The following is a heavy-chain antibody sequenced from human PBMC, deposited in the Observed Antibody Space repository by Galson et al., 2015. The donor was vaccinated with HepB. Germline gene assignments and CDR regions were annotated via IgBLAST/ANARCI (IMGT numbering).Heavy chain of an antibody. CDR2: ISGQNGKT. CDR3: ASGFSRDAFDI. CDR1: ENIFPIYG. J-gene: IGHJ3*02. Sequence: SVKVSCKASENIFPIYGVSWVRQAPGQGPEWMAWISGQNGKTRYAQKFQGRVTLTTDTSTRTAYMDLRSLRSDDTAMYYCASGFSRDAFDIWGQGTMVAASS. D-gene: IGHD3-3*01. V-gene: IGHV1-18*01.